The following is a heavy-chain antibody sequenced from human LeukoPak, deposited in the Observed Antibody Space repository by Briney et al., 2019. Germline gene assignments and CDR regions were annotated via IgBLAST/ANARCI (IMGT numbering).Heavy chain of an antibody. V-gene: IGHV1-18*01. CDR3: AXXXXXXSWYTNSYYMDV. Sequence: SVRXXCTASGYTFTSYGISWVRQAPGQGLEWMGWISAYNGNTNYAQKLKGRVTMTTDKAKSTAYMEMRSLRADDTDVYYCAXXXXXXSWYTNSYYMDVWGKGTTVTVSS. D-gene: IGHD6-13*01. J-gene: IGHJ6*03. CDR2: ISAYNGNT. CDR1: GYTFTSYG.